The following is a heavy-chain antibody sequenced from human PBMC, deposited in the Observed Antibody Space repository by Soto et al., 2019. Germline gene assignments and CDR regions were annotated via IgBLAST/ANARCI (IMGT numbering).Heavy chain of an antibody. J-gene: IGHJ5*02. CDR3: AKGNPGIAAAGTNNWFDP. CDR2: ISYDGSNK. Sequence: PGKGLEWVAVISYDGSNKYYADSVKGRFTISRDNSKNTLYLQMNSLRAEDTAVYYCAKGNPGIAAAGTNNWFDPWGQGTLVSVSS. V-gene: IGHV3-30*18. D-gene: IGHD6-13*01.